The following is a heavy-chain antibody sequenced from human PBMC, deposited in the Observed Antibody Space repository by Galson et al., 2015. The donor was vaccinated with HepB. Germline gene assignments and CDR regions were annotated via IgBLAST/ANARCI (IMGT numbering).Heavy chain of an antibody. CDR2: INTNTGNP. D-gene: IGHD1-26*01. V-gene: IGHV7-4-1*02. CDR1: GYSFTNHA. J-gene: IGHJ3*02. CDR3: ARSQWELPALDI. Sequence: SVKVSCKASGYSFTNHAIHWVRQAPGQGLEWMAWINTNTGNPTYAQGFTGRFVLSLDTSVSRAHLQISSLKVEDTAIYYCARSQWELPALDIWGQGTMVTVSS.